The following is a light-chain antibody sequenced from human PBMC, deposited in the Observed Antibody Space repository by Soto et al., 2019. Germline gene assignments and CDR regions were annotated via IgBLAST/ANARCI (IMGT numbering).Light chain of an antibody. Sequence: EIVLTQSPGTLSLSPGERDTLSCRTSQTISNNYLAWYQQKPGQAPRLLIYGASSRTTGIPDRFSGSGSGTDFTLTISRLEPEDFAVYFCQQYSMSPLTFGQGTKLEIQ. V-gene: IGKV3-20*01. CDR2: GAS. J-gene: IGKJ2*01. CDR3: QQYSMSPLT. CDR1: QTISNNY.